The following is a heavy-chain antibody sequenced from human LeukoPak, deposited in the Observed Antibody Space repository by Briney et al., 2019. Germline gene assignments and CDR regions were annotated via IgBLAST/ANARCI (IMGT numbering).Heavy chain of an antibody. Sequence: GGSLRLSCAASGFTLSAYAMSWVRQPPGEGLQWVSAISHTDGSTYYADSVKGRFTNSRDNSKNTLYLQMNSLRAEDTAIYYCAKDPSLDRGPQLVPNWFDPWGQGTLVTVSS. J-gene: IGHJ5*02. CDR1: GFTLSAYA. V-gene: IGHV3-23*01. CDR2: ISHTDGST. CDR3: AKDPSLDRGPQLVPNWFDP. D-gene: IGHD1-1*01.